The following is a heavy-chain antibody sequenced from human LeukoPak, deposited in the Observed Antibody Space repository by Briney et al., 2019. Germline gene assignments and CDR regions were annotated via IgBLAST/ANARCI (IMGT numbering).Heavy chain of an antibody. Sequence: ASVKVSCKASGYTFTSYGISWVRQTPGQGLEWIGWISAYNDNTNYAQKLQGRVTMTTDTSTSTAYMELRSLRSDDTAVYYCARGWRMEYYYDSSGYYYGDYWGQGTLVTVSS. V-gene: IGHV1-18*01. D-gene: IGHD3-22*01. CDR2: ISAYNDNT. J-gene: IGHJ4*02. CDR3: ARGWRMEYYYDSSGYYYGDY. CDR1: GYTFTSYG.